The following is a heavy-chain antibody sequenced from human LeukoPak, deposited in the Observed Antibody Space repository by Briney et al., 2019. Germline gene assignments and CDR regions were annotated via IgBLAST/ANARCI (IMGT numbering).Heavy chain of an antibody. D-gene: IGHD3-16*01. Sequence: ASVTVSCKASGYTFSNYAISWVRQAPGQGLEWMGWIGAYNGNPDYTQSLQGRVTVTTDTSTSTAYMELRSLKSDDTAVYYCAREDPGGAFDVWGRGTMVTVS. CDR3: AREDPGGAFDV. CDR1: GYTFSNYA. J-gene: IGHJ3*01. CDR2: IGAYNGNP. V-gene: IGHV1-18*01.